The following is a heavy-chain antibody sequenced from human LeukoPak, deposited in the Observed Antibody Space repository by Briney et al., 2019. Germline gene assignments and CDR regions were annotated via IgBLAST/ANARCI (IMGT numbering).Heavy chain of an antibody. CDR2: ISGSGGST. V-gene: IGHV3-23*01. D-gene: IGHD6-6*01. Sequence: PGGSLRLSCAASGFTFSSYAMSWVRQAPGKGLEWVSAISGSGGSTYYADSVKGRFTISRDNSKNTPYLQMNSLRAEDTAVYYCAKAGGSSMYNWFDPWGQGTLVTVSS. CDR1: GFTFSSYA. CDR3: AKAGGSSMYNWFDP. J-gene: IGHJ5*02.